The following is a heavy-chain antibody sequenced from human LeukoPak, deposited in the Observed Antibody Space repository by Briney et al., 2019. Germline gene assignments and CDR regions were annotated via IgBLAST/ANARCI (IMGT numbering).Heavy chain of an antibody. V-gene: IGHV1-2*02. J-gene: IGHJ5*02. CDR3: AREKVVPAARVNWFDP. CDR1: GYTFTGYY. CDR2: INPNSGGT. Sequence: ASVKVSCKASGYTFTGYYMHWVRQAPGQGLEWMGWINPNSGGTNYAQKFQGRATMTRDTSISTAYMELSRLRSDDTAVYYCAREKVVPAARVNWFDPWGQGTLVTVSS. D-gene: IGHD2-2*01.